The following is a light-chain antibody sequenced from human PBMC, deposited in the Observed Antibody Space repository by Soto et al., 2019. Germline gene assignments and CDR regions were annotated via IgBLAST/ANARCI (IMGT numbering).Light chain of an antibody. J-gene: IGKJ4*01. CDR1: QSVSSSY. V-gene: IGKV3-20*01. CDR2: GAS. CDR3: QHYRTS. Sequence: EIVLTQSPGTLSLSTGERATLSCRARQSVSSSYLAWYQQKPGQAPRQLIYGASSRATGIPDRFSGSGSGKDFTLTITRLEPEDFAVYYWQHYRTSFGGGTRVEIK.